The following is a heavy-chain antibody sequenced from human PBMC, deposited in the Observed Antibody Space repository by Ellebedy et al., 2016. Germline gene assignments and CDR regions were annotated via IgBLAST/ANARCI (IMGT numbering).Heavy chain of an antibody. J-gene: IGHJ4*02. D-gene: IGHD3-10*01. CDR2: ISWNGATV. Sequence: GGSLRLXXAASGFTFQDYAMHWVRQPPGEGLEWVAGISWNGATVAYADSVNGRFTISRHNAKNSLLLQMNFLRPDETALYYCAKDRGGDFGGLFDSWGQGTLVTVSS. CDR1: GFTFQDYA. V-gene: IGHV3-9*01. CDR3: AKDRGGDFGGLFDS.